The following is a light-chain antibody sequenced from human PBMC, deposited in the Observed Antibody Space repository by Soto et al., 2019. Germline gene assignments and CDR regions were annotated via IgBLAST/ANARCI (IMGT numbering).Light chain of an antibody. CDR1: SSDVGGYNY. CDR2: DVS. V-gene: IGLV2-14*01. J-gene: IGLJ2*01. Sequence: QSALTQPASVSGSPGQSITISCTGTSSDVGGYNYVSWYQQHPGKAPKLMIYDVSNRPSGVSNRFSGSKSANTASLAISGLQAEAEDDYYCSSYPASSTSVVLGGGTKLTVL. CDR3: SSYPASSTSVV.